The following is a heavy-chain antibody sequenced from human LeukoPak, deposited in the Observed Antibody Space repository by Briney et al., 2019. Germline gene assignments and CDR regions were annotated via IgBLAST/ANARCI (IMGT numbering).Heavy chain of an antibody. D-gene: IGHD3-22*01. Sequence: GRSLRLSCAASGFTFSSYGMHWVRQAPGKGLEWVAAISYDGSKKYYADSVKGRFIISGDNSKNTLCLQMNSLRVEDTAVYYCAKSYYYDSSGYYCRYWGQGTLVTVSS. J-gene: IGHJ4*02. V-gene: IGHV3-30*18. CDR2: ISYDGSKK. CDR3: AKSYYYDSSGYYCRY. CDR1: GFTFSSYG.